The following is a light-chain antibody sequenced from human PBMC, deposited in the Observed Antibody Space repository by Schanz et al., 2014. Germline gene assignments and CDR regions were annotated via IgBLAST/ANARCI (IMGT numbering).Light chain of an antibody. CDR2: STN. J-gene: IGLJ3*02. Sequence: QSVLTQPPSASGTPGQRVTISCSGSSSNIGTNTVIWYQQLPGTAPKLLIHSTNQRPSGVPDRFSGSKSGTSASLAIIGLQSEDEADYYCSSYTRSSTQVFGGGTKLTVL. CDR3: SSYTRSSTQV. V-gene: IGLV1-44*01. CDR1: SSNIGTNT.